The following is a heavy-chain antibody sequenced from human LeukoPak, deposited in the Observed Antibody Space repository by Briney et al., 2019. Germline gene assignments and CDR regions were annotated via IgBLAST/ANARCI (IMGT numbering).Heavy chain of an antibody. CDR3: ARPSITGTNALAY. CDR1: GHTFTGYN. D-gene: IGHD1-20*01. CDR2: INPNNGGT. Sequence: ASVKVSCKASGHTFTGYNIYWVRQAPGQGLEWMGWINPNNGGTNYAQKFQGRVTVTRDTSISTAYMELSRLRSDDTAVYYCARPSITGTNALAYWGQGTLVTASS. V-gene: IGHV1-2*02. J-gene: IGHJ4*02.